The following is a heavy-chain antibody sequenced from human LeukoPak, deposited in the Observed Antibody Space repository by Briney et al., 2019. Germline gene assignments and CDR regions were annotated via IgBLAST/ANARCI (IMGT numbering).Heavy chain of an antibody. J-gene: IGHJ4*02. Sequence: GSLRLSCAASGFPFSSYGIHWVRQAPGKGLEWVAVISSDGSNIYYGDSMQGRFIISRDNSINTVYLQMNSLRPEDTAVYYCAKARYGAGPFDYWGQGTLVTVSS. CDR1: GFPFSSYG. D-gene: IGHD1-14*01. V-gene: IGHV3-30*18. CDR2: ISSDGSNI. CDR3: AKARYGAGPFDY.